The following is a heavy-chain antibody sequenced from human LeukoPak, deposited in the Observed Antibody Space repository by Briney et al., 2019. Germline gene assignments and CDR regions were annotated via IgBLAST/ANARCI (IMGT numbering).Heavy chain of an antibody. Sequence: GASVKVSCKASRYTFTGYYIFWVRQAPGQGLEWMGWINPNSGGTNYAQKFQGRVTMTRDTSISTAYMELSRLRSDDTAVFYCTRGHHYFVSGSYYNFWGQGTLVTVSS. CDR2: INPNSGGT. V-gene: IGHV1-2*02. D-gene: IGHD3-10*01. J-gene: IGHJ4*02. CDR3: TRGHHYFVSGSYYNF. CDR1: RYTFTGYY.